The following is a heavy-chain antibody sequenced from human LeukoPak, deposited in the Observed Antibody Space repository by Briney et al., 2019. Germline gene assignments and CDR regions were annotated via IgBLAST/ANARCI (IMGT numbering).Heavy chain of an antibody. D-gene: IGHD2-2*01. CDR3: ARERPYCSSTSCYWNYFDY. Sequence: GGSLRLSCAASGFTFSTYFMHWVRQAPGKGLEWVADIASDGSHTFYVESVKGRFTISRDNSKNTLYLQMNSLRAEDTAVYYCARERPYCSSTSCYWNYFDYWGQGTLVTVSS. V-gene: IGHV3-30-3*01. CDR2: IASDGSHT. J-gene: IGHJ4*02. CDR1: GFTFSTYF.